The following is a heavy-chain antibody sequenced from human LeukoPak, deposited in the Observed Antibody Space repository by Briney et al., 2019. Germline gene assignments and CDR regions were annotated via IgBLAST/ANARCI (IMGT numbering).Heavy chain of an antibody. CDR3: AREGVRDGYYFDY. CDR1: GGSFSGYY. D-gene: IGHD5-24*01. V-gene: IGHV4-34*01. J-gene: IGHJ4*02. Sequence: SETLSLTCAVYGGSFSGYYWSWIRQPPGKGLEWIGEINHSGSTNYNPSLKSRVTISVDTSKNQFSLKLSSVTAADTAVYYCAREGVRDGYYFDYWGQGTLVTVSS. CDR2: INHSGST.